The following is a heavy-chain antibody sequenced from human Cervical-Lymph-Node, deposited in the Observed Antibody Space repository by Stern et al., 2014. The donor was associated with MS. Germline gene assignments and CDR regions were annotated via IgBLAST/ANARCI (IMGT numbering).Heavy chain of an antibody. CDR2: VYYVGRT. Sequence: VQLVESGPGLVKPSATLSLTCSVSADFNSTSHWSWIRQAPGKGLEWIGYVYYVGRTDYNPSLKSRVTISLDASKNQISLRLSSVTEADTAVYYCARAGPYDYIWGNFRHRAFYFDSWGQGALVTVSS. J-gene: IGHJ4*02. V-gene: IGHV4-59*01. CDR3: ARAGPYDYIWGNFRHRAFYFDS. D-gene: IGHD3-16*02. CDR1: ADFNSTSH.